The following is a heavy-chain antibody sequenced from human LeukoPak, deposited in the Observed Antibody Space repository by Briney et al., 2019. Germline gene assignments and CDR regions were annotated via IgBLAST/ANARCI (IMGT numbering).Heavy chain of an antibody. CDR2: IYPGDSDT. J-gene: IGHJ4*02. Sequence: GESLKISCKGSGYSFTSYWIGWVRQMPGKGLEWMGIIYPGDSDTRYSPSFQGQVTISADKSISTAYLQWSSLKASDTAMYYCARGSDYVNLYSGSCHSSFDYWGQGTLVTVSS. D-gene: IGHD1-26*01. V-gene: IGHV5-51*01. CDR1: GYSFTSYW. CDR3: ARGSDYVNLYSGSCHSSFDY.